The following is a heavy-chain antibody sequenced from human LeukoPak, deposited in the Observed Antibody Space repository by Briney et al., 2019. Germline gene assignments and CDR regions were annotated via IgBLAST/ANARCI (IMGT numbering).Heavy chain of an antibody. D-gene: IGHD3-10*01. J-gene: IGHJ4*02. CDR3: ARETGSNVFDY. CDR1: GFTGSHNY. CDR2: IKQDGSEK. V-gene: IGHV3-7*03. Sequence: PGGSLRLSCAASGFTGSHNYMSWVRQAPGKGLEWVANIKQDGSEKYYVDSVKGRFTISRDNAKNSLYLQMNSLRAEDTAVYYCARETGSNVFDYWGQGTLVTVSS.